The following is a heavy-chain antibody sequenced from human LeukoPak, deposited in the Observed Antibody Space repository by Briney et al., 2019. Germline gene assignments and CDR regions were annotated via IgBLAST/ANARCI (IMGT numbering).Heavy chain of an antibody. J-gene: IGHJ4*02. CDR2: IIPIFGTA. CDR3: ARDGNFYDSSGYFDY. Sequence: SVKVSCKASGGTFSSYAISWVRQAPGQGLEWMGRIIPIFGTANYAQKFQGRVTITTDESTSTAYMELSSLRSEDTAVYYCARDGNFYDSSGYFDYWGQGTLVTVSS. D-gene: IGHD3-22*01. V-gene: IGHV1-69*05. CDR1: GGTFSSYA.